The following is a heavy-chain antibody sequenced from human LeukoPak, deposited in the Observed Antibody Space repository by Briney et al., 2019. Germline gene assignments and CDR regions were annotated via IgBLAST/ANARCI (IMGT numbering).Heavy chain of an antibody. Sequence: GGSLRLSCVASGFTFSTYRMSWVRQAPGKGLEWVSAISGCGGSTYYADSVKGRFTTSRDNSKNTLYLQMNSLRAEDTAVYYCEKDGGEYYDILTGYYPRLYYMDVWGKGTTVTISS. CDR2: ISGCGGST. D-gene: IGHD3-9*01. V-gene: IGHV3-23*01. CDR1: GFTFSTYR. J-gene: IGHJ6*03. CDR3: EKDGGEYYDILTGYYPRLYYMDV.